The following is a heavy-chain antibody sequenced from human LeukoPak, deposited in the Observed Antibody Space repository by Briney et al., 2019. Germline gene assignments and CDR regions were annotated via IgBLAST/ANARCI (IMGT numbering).Heavy chain of an antibody. CDR3: ARDYSGCADH. J-gene: IGHJ4*02. CDR2: IWYDGSNK. D-gene: IGHD5-12*01. CDR1: GFTFSTFA. V-gene: IGHV3-33*01. Sequence: GRSLRLSCSASGFTFSTFAMHWVRQAPDKGLEWVAVIWYDGSNKYYTDSVKGRFTVSRDNAKNTLSLQMNGLRAEDTAVYYCARDYSGCADHWGQGTLVTVSS.